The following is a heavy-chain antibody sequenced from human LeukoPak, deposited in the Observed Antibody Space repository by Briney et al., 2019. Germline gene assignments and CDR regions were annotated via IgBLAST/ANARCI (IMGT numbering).Heavy chain of an antibody. CDR2: LNAGSDNT. Sequence: FTFTSYAXXXXXQAXXQRLXWMGWLNAGSDNTKYSQKFQDRVTFTWDTPASTAYMELSSLRSEDTAVYYCARVSWGNGDFYWGQGTLVTVSS. CDR1: FTFTSYA. J-gene: IGHJ4*02. V-gene: IGHV1-3*01. CDR3: ARVSWGNGDFY. D-gene: IGHD2-21*02.